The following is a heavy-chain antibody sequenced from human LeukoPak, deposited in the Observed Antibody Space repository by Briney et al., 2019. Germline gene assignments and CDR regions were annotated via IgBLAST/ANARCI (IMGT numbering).Heavy chain of an antibody. Sequence: GGSLRLSCAASGFTFSSYSMNWGRQAPGKGLEWVSSISSSSSYIYYADSVKGRFTISRDNAKNSLYLQMNSLRAEDKDVYYCARGRGYCSSTSCQNWFDPWGQGTLVTVSS. CDR3: ARGRGYCSSTSCQNWFDP. D-gene: IGHD2-2*01. CDR1: GFTFSSYS. J-gene: IGHJ5*02. V-gene: IGHV3-21*01. CDR2: ISSSSSYI.